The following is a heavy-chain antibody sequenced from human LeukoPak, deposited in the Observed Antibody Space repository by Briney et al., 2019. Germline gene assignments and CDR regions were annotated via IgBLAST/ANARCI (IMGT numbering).Heavy chain of an antibody. Sequence: GGSLRLSCAASGFTFSDYYTTWIRQAPGKGLEYVSYISGSNNDATYADSVKGRFTISRHNAKNSLYLQMNSLRVEDTAVYYCARETPRRGETRYGYRWGQGTLVTVSS. J-gene: IGHJ4*02. D-gene: IGHD5-24*01. CDR1: GFTFSDYY. CDR2: ISGSNNDA. V-gene: IGHV3-11*06. CDR3: ARETPRRGETRYGYR.